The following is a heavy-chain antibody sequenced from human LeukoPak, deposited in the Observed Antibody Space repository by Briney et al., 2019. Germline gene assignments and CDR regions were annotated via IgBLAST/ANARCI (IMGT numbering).Heavy chain of an antibody. CDR1: GFTFSSSA. D-gene: IGHD3-22*01. Sequence: GGSLRLSCAASGFTFSSSAMHWVRQAPGKGLEWVAIISYDGTNKYYADSVKGRFTISRDNSKNMLYLQMNSLRAEDTAVYYCARGTYYYDSSGYYPAFDYWGQGTLVTVSS. V-gene: IGHV3-30*04. CDR2: ISYDGTNK. J-gene: IGHJ4*02. CDR3: ARGTYYYDSSGYYPAFDY.